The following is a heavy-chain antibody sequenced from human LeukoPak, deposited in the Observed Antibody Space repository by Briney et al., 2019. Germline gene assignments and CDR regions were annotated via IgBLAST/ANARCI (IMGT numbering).Heavy chain of an antibody. CDR2: MNPNSGNT. CDR1: GYTFTSYD. CDR3: ARCFGRGPERFDP. V-gene: IGHV1-8*03. D-gene: IGHD3/OR15-3a*01. J-gene: IGHJ5*02. Sequence: ASVKVSCEASGYTFTSYDINWVRQATGQGLEWMGWMNPNSGNTGYAQKFQGRVTITRNTSISTAYMELSSLRSEDPAVYYCARCFGRGPERFDPWGQGTLVTVSS.